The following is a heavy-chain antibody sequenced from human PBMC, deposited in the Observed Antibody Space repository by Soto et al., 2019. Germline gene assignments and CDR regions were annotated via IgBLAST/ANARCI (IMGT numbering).Heavy chain of an antibody. J-gene: IGHJ6*03. CDR2: ISSSGSTI. CDR3: ARGRGYCSSTSCFHPRSDYMDV. Sequence: QVQLVESGGGLVKPGGSLRLSCAASGFTFSDYYMSWIRQAPGKGLEWVSYISSSGSTIYYADSVKGRFTISRDNAKNSRYLQMNSRRAEDTAVYYCARGRGYCSSTSCFHPRSDYMDVWGKGTTVTVSS. V-gene: IGHV3-11*01. D-gene: IGHD2-2*01. CDR1: GFTFSDYY.